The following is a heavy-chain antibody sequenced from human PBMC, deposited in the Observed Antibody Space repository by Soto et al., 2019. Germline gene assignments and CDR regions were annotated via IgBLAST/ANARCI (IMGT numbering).Heavy chain of an antibody. D-gene: IGHD3-16*01. Sequence: QITLKESGPTLVKPTQTLTLTCIVSGFSLSTSGVGVAWIRQPPGKALEWLGIIYWDDDKRYSPSLKSRLTITMDSSKNQVVLSMTNRESVDTATYFCAQFPYYASTSLDYWGQGTLVTVPS. CDR1: GFSLSTSGVG. J-gene: IGHJ4*02. CDR3: AQFPYYASTSLDY. CDR2: IYWDDDK. V-gene: IGHV2-5*02.